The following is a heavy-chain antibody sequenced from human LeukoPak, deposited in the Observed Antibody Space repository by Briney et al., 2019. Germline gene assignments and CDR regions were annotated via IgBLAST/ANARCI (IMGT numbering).Heavy chain of an antibody. J-gene: IGHJ5*02. Sequence: SQTLSLTCSVSGGSISSGSYYRSWIRQPAGKGLEWIRRIYTSGSTNYNPSLKSRVTISVDTSKNQFSLKLSSVTAADTAVYYCAREMRQWLSPIDPWGQGTLVTVSS. V-gene: IGHV4-61*02. D-gene: IGHD6-19*01. CDR2: IYTSGST. CDR1: GGSISSGSYY. CDR3: AREMRQWLSPIDP.